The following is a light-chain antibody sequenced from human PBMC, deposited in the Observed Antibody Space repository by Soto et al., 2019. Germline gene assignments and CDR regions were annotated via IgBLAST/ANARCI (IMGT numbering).Light chain of an antibody. CDR3: QTWGTGIVV. Sequence: QSVLTQSPSASASLRASVKLTCTLISGHSSYAIAWHQQQPEKGPRYLMKLNSDGSHSKGDGIPHRFSGSSSGAERYLTISSLKSEDEADYYCQTWGTGIVVFGGGTKLTV. J-gene: IGLJ2*01. V-gene: IGLV4-69*01. CDR1: SGHSSYA. CDR2: LNSDGSH.